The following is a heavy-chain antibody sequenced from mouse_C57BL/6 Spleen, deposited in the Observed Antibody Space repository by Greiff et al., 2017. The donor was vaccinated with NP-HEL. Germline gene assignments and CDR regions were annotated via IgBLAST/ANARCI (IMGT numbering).Heavy chain of an antibody. CDR3: ARYGNDEAWFAY. CDR1: GYSFTGYY. J-gene: IGHJ3*01. V-gene: IGHV1-42*01. D-gene: IGHD2-2*01. Sequence: VQLKQSGPELVKPGASVKISCKASGYSFTGYYMNWVKQSPEKSLEWIGEINPSTGGTTYNQKFKAKATLTVDKSSSTAYMQLKSLTAEDSAVYYCARYGNDEAWFAYWGQGTLVTVSA. CDR2: INPSTGGT.